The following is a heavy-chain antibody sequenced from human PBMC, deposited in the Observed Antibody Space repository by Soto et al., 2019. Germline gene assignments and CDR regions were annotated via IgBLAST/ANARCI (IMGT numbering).Heavy chain of an antibody. Sequence: QVQLVQSGAEVKKPGSSVKVSCKSSGGGFNSYSISWVRQAPGQGLEWMGVIIPIFGTPTYAQKFQGRVTITADKSTRTAYMEVSRLPSEATAVYYCARGGPVIIPAATNGFDPWGQGTLVTVSS. CDR3: ARGGPVIIPAATNGFDP. V-gene: IGHV1-69*06. J-gene: IGHJ5*02. CDR1: GGGFNSYS. D-gene: IGHD6-25*01. CDR2: IIPIFGTP.